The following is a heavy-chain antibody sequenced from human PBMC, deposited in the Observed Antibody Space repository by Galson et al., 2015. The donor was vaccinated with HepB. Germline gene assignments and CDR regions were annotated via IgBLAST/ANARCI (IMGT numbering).Heavy chain of an antibody. Sequence: SVKVSCKASGGTFSSYAISWVRQAPGQGLEWMGGIIPIFGIANYAQKFQGRVTITADESTSTAYMELSSLRSEDTAVYYCARDLDRFWSGYLYYGMDVWGQGTTVTVSS. J-gene: IGHJ6*02. D-gene: IGHD3-3*01. CDR2: IIPIFGIA. CDR1: GGTFSSYA. CDR3: ARDLDRFWSGYLYYGMDV. V-gene: IGHV1-69*13.